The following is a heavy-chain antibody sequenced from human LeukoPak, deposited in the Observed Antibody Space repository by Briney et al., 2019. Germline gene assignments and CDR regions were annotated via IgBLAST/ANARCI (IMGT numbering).Heavy chain of an antibody. CDR1: GGSVSSGSYY. J-gene: IGHJ4*02. CDR3: ARVKGATFDY. CDR2: IYYSGST. D-gene: IGHD1-26*01. Sequence: SGTLSLTCTVSGGSVSSGSYYWSWIRQPPGKGLEWIGYIYYSGSTNYNPSLKSRVTISVDTSKNQFSLKLSSVTAADTAVYYCARVKGATFDYWGQGTLVTVSS. V-gene: IGHV4-61*01.